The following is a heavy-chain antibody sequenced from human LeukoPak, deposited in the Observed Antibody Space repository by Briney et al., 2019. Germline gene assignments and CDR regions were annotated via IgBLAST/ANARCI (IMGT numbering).Heavy chain of an antibody. J-gene: IGHJ4*02. CDR1: GYTFTSYD. D-gene: IGHD6-13*01. V-gene: IGHV1-8*01. CDR3: ARGSRGRWSSSWYR. Sequence: ASVKVSCKASGYTFTSYDINWVRQATGQGLEWMGWMNPNSGNTGYAQKFQGRVTMTRNNSISTAYMELSSLRSEDTAVYYCARGSRGRWSSSWYRWGQGTLVTVSS. CDR2: MNPNSGNT.